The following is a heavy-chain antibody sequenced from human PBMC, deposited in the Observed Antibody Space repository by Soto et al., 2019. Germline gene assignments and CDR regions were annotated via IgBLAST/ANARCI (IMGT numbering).Heavy chain of an antibody. CDR1: GFSLSTSRVG. CDR3: AHIMITWGGVSALDAFDM. CDR2: IYWDDDR. V-gene: IGHV2-5*02. D-gene: IGHD3-16*01. J-gene: IGHJ3*02. Sequence: QITLKESGPTLVNPTQTLTLTCSFSGFSLSTSRVGVAWIRQPPGKALEWLAIIYWDDDRRYSPSLKTRLAITKDHSKNQVVLTMTNLDPGDTATYYCAHIMITWGGVSALDAFDMWGQGTMVTVSS.